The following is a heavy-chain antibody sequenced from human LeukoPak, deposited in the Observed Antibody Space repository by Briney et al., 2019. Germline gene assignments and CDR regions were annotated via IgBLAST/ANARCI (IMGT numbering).Heavy chain of an antibody. J-gene: IGHJ3*01. Sequence: SGPTLVNPTETLTLTCTFSGFSLRSSPMGVGWFRQPPGKALEWLALIYWDDDKRYRPSLQSRLTITKDTSKNQIVLTMTNMDPVDTATYFCAHRLDLVGNWHSGAFDFWGRGTMVTVSS. CDR1: GFSLRSSPMG. D-gene: IGHD1/OR15-1a*01. CDR3: AHRLDLVGNWHSGAFDF. V-gene: IGHV2-5*02. CDR2: IYWDDDK.